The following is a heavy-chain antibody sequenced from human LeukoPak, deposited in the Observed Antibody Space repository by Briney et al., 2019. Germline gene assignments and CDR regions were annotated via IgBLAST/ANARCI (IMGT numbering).Heavy chain of an antibody. CDR2: IYTGGST. V-gene: IGHV3-53*01. CDR1: GFTVSSNY. J-gene: IGHJ4*02. Sequence: GGSLRLSCAASGFTVSSNYMSWVRQAPGKGLEWVSIIYTGGSTYYAVSVRGRFTISRDNSKNTLYLQMNSLRAEDTAVYYCARDRTTAYYFDYWGQGTLVTVSS. CDR3: ARDRTTAYYFDY. D-gene: IGHD2/OR15-2a*01.